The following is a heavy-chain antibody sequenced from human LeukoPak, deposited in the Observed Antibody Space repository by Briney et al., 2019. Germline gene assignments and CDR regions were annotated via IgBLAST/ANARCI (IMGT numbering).Heavy chain of an antibody. CDR3: ARDLSGVTGYTYGRGIDY. Sequence: PGGSLRLSCAASGFTFSSYWMHWVRQAPGKGLVWVSDINSDGSSRGYADSVKGRFTISRDNAKNTLFLQMNSLRADDTSLYYCARDLSGVTGYTYGRGIDYWGQGTLVTVSS. CDR1: GFTFSSYW. D-gene: IGHD5-18*01. CDR2: INSDGSSR. V-gene: IGHV3-74*01. J-gene: IGHJ4*02.